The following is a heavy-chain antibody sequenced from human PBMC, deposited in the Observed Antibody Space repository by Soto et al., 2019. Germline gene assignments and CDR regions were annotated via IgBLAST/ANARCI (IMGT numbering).Heavy chain of an antibody. Sequence: SQTLSLTCAISGDSVSSNSAAWNWIRQSPSRGLEWLGRTYYRSKWYNDYAVSVKSRITINPDTSKNQFSLQLNSVTPEDTAVYYCARGPHPYYDILTGYYSYYYYYGMDVWGQGTTVTVSS. CDR3: ARGPHPYYDILTGYYSYYYYYGMDV. V-gene: IGHV6-1*01. CDR2: TYYRSKWYN. J-gene: IGHJ6*02. CDR1: GDSVSSNSAA. D-gene: IGHD3-9*01.